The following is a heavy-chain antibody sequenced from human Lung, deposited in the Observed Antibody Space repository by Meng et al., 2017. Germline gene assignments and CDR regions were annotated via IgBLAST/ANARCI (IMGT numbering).Heavy chain of an antibody. Sequence: SETLSLTCAVSGYSISTGYNWGWIRQPPGKGLEWIGIIYHSESTYYNPSLKSRVSISVDTSKNQLSLKLSSVTAADTAVYYCARGAAVTLIFYHGMDVWGQGTTVTVSS. CDR2: IYHSEST. CDR1: GYSISTGYN. V-gene: IGHV4-38-2*01. D-gene: IGHD4-17*01. J-gene: IGHJ6*02. CDR3: ARGAAVTLIFYHGMDV.